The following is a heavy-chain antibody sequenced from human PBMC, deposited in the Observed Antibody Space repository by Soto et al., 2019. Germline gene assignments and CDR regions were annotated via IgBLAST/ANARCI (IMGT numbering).Heavy chain of an antibody. CDR3: ARDLYGGNSWPGVGMDV. CDR2: ISYDGSNK. Sequence: GGSLRLSCAASGFTFSSYAMHWVRQAPGKGLEWVAVISYDGSNKYYADSVKGRFTISRDNSKNTLYLQMNSLRAEDTAVYYCARDLYGGNSWPGVGMDVWGQGTTVTVSS. CDR1: GFTFSSYA. V-gene: IGHV3-30-3*01. D-gene: IGHD4-17*01. J-gene: IGHJ6*02.